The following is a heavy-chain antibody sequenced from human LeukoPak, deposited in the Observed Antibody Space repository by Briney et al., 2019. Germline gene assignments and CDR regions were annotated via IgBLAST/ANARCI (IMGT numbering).Heavy chain of an antibody. J-gene: IGHJ4*02. CDR1: GYTFTGYY. V-gene: IGHV1-2*02. Sequence: ASVKVSCKASGYTFTGYYMHWVRQAPGQGLEWMGWINPNSGGTNYAQKFQGRVTMTRDTSISTAYMELCRLRSDDTAVYYCARVIPEGSGSPIDYWGQGTLVTVSS. D-gene: IGHD3-10*01. CDR3: ARVIPEGSGSPIDY. CDR2: INPNSGGT.